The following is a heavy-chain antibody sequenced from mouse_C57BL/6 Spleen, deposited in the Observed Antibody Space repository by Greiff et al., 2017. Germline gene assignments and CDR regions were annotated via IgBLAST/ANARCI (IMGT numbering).Heavy chain of an antibody. D-gene: IGHD2-4*01. V-gene: IGHV1-26*01. J-gene: IGHJ3*01. CDR3: ARGEGLPAWFAY. CDR2: INPNNGGT. Sequence: EVQLQQSGPELVKPGASVKISCKASGYTFTDYYMNWVKQSHGKSLEWIGDINPNNGGTSYNQKFKGKATLTVDKSSSTAYMVLRSLTSEDSAVYYCARGEGLPAWFAYWGQGTLVTVSA. CDR1: GYTFTDYY.